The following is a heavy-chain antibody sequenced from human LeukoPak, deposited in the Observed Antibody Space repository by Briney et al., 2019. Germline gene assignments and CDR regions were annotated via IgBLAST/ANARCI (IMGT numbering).Heavy chain of an antibody. CDR2: IYTSGTT. CDR1: GGSFSSYY. V-gene: IGHV4-4*07. CDR3: ARDAKYYFGSRTYFFFEY. J-gene: IGHJ4*02. D-gene: IGHD3-10*01. Sequence: TSETLSLTCAVYGGSFSSYYWSWIRQPAGKGLEWIGHIYTSGTTNYNPSLKSRVTMSIDTSKNQFSLKLSSVTAADTAIYYCARDAKYYFGSRTYFFFEYWGQGTLLTVSS.